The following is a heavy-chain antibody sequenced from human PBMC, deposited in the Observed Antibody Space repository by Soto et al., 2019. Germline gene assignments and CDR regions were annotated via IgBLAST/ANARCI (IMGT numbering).Heavy chain of an antibody. J-gene: IGHJ6*02. CDR3: AKASLRYFDGYNYYYYGMDV. D-gene: IGHD3-9*01. Sequence: EVQLLESGGGLVQPGGSLRLSCAASGFTFSSYAMSWVRQAPGKGLEWVSAISGSGGSTYYADSVKGRFTISRDDSKNTLYLQMNSLRAEDTAVYYCAKASLRYFDGYNYYYYGMDVWGQGTTVTVSS. V-gene: IGHV3-23*01. CDR2: ISGSGGST. CDR1: GFTFSSYA.